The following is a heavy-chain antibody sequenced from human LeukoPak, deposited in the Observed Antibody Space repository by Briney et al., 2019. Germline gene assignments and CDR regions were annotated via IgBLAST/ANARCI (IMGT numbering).Heavy chain of an antibody. V-gene: IGHV4-39*01. CDR3: ARRRTAPVYYFDS. CDR2: IYYSGTT. D-gene: IGHD4-17*01. J-gene: IGHJ4*02. CDR1: GGSISSSSYY. Sequence: PSETLSLTCTVSGGSISSSSYYWGWIRQPPGKGLEWIGIIYYSGTTYYNPSLKSRVTIPIDTPENQFSLKLSSVTAADTAVYYCARRRTAPVYYFDSWGQGTLVTVSS.